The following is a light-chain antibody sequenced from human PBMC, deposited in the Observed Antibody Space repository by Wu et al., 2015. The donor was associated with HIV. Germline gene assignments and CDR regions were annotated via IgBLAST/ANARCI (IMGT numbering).Light chain of an antibody. CDR1: QTINNN. Sequence: EMVMTQSPATLSVSPGERVTLSCRASQTINNNLAWYQQKPGQAPRLLIYGASTRATGIPARFSGSGSGTEFTLTISNMQSEDFAVYYCQQYRTFGQGTTAGD. CDR3: QQYRT. CDR2: GAS. J-gene: IGKJ2*01. V-gene: IGKV3-15*01.